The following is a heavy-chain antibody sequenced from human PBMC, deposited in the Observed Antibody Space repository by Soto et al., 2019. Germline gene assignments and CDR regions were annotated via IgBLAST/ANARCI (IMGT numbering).Heavy chain of an antibody. V-gene: IGHV1-69*13. J-gene: IGHJ6*02. CDR3: ARRVAVNSVPDISYYYYGLDV. Sequence: SVKVSCKAFGGTFSSYAICWVRQAPGQGPEWMGGIIPMFGSTNYAQKFQGRVTITADESTSTAFMELSGLKSEDTAVYYCARRVAVNSVPDISYYYYGLDVWGQGTTVTVSS. D-gene: IGHD2-21*01. CDR1: GGTFSSYA. CDR2: IIPMFGST.